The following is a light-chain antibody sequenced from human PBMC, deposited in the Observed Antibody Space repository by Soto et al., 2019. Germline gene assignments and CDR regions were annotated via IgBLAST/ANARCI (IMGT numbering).Light chain of an antibody. J-gene: IGKJ2*01. CDR1: QSVSSF. Sequence: EIVLTQSPGTLSLSPGERATLSCRASQSVSSFLGWYQQKPGQAPRLLIYDAVKRATGIPGRFSGSASGTDFTLTISSLEPADFAVYYCQQRHNWPYTFGQGTKLEI. CDR2: DAV. CDR3: QQRHNWPYT. V-gene: IGKV3-11*01.